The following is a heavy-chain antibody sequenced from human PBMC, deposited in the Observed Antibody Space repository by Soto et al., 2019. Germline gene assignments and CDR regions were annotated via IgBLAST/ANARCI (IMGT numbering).Heavy chain of an antibody. V-gene: IGHV3-9*01. Sequence: GGSLRLSCAASGCTFDDYAMHWVRQAPGKGLEWVSGINWNSDTIGYADSVKGRFTVSIDNAKDSLLLQMISLRAEDTAVYFCAMSNSNDLYYHFESWGQGTPVTVSS. CDR1: GCTFDDYA. D-gene: IGHD3-22*01. CDR3: AMSNSNDLYYHFES. CDR2: INWNSDTI. J-gene: IGHJ4*02.